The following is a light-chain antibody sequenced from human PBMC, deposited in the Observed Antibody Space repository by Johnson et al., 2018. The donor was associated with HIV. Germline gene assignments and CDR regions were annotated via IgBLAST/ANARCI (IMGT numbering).Light chain of an antibody. Sequence: QSVLTQSPSVSAAPGQKVTISCSGSSSNIGNNYISWYQQLPGTAPKLLIYDNNKRPSGIPDRFSGSKSGTSATLGITGLQTGDEAESYCGTWDSRLSAAYVFGTGTKVTVL. CDR2: DNN. CDR3: GTWDSRLSAAYV. J-gene: IGLJ1*01. CDR1: SSNIGNNY. V-gene: IGLV1-51*01.